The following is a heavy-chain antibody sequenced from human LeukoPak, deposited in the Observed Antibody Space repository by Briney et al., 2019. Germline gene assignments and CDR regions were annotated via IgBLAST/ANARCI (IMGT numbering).Heavy chain of an antibody. D-gene: IGHD5-18*01. CDR3: AKGLIEYSYGNFDY. CDR1: GFTFSSYA. CDR2: ISGSGGST. V-gene: IGHV3-23*01. J-gene: IGHJ4*02. Sequence: GGSLRLSCAASGFTFSSYAMSWVRQAPGKGLEWVSGISGSGGSTYYADSVKGRFTISRDSSKNTLILQMNNLRAEDTALYYCAKGLIEYSYGNFDYWGQGTLVTVSS.